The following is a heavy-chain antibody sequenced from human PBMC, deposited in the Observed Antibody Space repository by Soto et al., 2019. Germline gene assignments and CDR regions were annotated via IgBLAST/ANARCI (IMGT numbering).Heavy chain of an antibody. V-gene: IGHV3-7*05. D-gene: IGHD7-27*01. Sequence: EVQLVESGGGLVQPGGSLRLSCAASGFTFSSYWMSWVRQAPGKGLEWVANIKQDGSEKYYVVSVKGRFTISRDNAKNSLYLQMNSLRAEDTAVYYCARARRPTGVIFDYWGQGTLVTVSS. J-gene: IGHJ4*02. CDR1: GFTFSSYW. CDR3: ARARRPTGVIFDY. CDR2: IKQDGSEK.